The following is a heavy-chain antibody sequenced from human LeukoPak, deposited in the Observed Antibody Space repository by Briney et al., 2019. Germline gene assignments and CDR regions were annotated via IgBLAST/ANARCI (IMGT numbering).Heavy chain of an antibody. CDR2: ISGYNGQT. Sequence: ASVKVSCKASGYTFNSYGITWVRQAPGQGLEWMGWISGYNGQTKIAQKFQGRVTMTTDSFTSTASMELRSLRSEDTAVYYCARGWLLLNNWFDPWGQGTLVTVSS. CDR1: GYTFNSYG. V-gene: IGHV1-18*01. CDR3: ARGWLLLNNWFDP. D-gene: IGHD1-26*01. J-gene: IGHJ5*02.